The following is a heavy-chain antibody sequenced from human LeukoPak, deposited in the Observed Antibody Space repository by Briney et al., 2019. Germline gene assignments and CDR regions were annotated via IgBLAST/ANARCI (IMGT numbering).Heavy chain of an antibody. D-gene: IGHD3-9*01. CDR2: IIPILGIA. CDR1: GGTFSSYA. CDR3: AYRPGSYYDILTGYPHGMDV. J-gene: IGHJ6*02. V-gene: IGHV1-69*04. Sequence: ASVKVSCKASGGTFSSYAISWVRQAPGQGLEWMGRIIPILGIANYAQKFQGRVTMTTDTSTSTAYMELRSLRSDDTAVYYCAYRPGSYYDILTGYPHGMDVWGQGTTVTVSS.